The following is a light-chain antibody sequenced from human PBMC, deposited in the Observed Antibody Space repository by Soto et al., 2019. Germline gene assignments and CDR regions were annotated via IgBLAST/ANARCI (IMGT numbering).Light chain of an antibody. V-gene: IGLV2-14*01. J-gene: IGLJ1*01. CDR2: DVT. Sequence: QSALTQPASVSVSPGQSIAISCTGTSSDVGGYNSVSWYHQYPGKVPKLMIYDVTNRPSGVSDRFSGSKSGNTASLTISGLQAEDEGDYYCSSYTSTGSYVFGTGTKLTVL. CDR3: SSYTSTGSYV. CDR1: SSDVGGYNS.